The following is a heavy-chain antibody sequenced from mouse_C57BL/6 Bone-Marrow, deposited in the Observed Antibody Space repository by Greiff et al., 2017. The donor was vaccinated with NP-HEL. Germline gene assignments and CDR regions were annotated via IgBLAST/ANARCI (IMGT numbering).Heavy chain of an antibody. CDR2: IYPGDGDT. V-gene: IGHV1-82*01. Sequence: VKLQESGPELVKPGASVKISCKASCYAFSSSWMNWVKQRPGKGLEWIGRIYPGDGDTNYNGKFKGKATLTADKSSSTAYMQLSSLTSEDSAVYFCARKKVGDYWGQGTLVTVSA. D-gene: IGHD1-3*01. CDR3: ARKKVGDY. J-gene: IGHJ3*01. CDR1: CYAFSSSW.